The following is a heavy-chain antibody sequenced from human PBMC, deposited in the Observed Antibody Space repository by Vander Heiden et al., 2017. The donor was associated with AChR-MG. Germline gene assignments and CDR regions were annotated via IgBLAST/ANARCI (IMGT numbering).Heavy chain of an antibody. V-gene: IGHV3-21*01. D-gene: IGHD3-10*01. CDR3: ARDSTVFGSGSRSYYYYYYGMDV. CDR2: ISSSSSYI. J-gene: IGHJ6*02. Sequence: EVQLVESGGGLVKPGGSLRLSCAASGFTFSRYSMNWVRQAPGKELEWVPSISSSSSYIDYADPVKGRFTISRDNAKNSLYLQRNSRRAEDTAVYYCARDSTVFGSGSRSYYYYYYGMDVWGQGTTVTVSS. CDR1: GFTFSRYS.